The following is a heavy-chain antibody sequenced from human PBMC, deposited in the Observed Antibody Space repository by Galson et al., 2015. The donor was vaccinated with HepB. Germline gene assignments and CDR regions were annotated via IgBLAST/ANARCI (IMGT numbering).Heavy chain of an antibody. V-gene: IGHV3-23*01. Sequence: SLRLSCAASGFTFSSYGMHWVRQAPGKGLEWVSAISGSGGSTYYADSVKGRFTISRDNSKNTLYLQMNSLRAEDTAVYYCAKASYDYVWGSYRYYFDYWGQGTLVTVSS. D-gene: IGHD3-16*02. CDR3: AKASYDYVWGSYRYYFDY. J-gene: IGHJ4*02. CDR2: ISGSGGST. CDR1: GFTFSSYG.